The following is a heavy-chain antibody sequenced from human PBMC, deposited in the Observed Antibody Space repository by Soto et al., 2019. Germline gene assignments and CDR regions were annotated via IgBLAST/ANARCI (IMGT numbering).Heavy chain of an antibody. J-gene: IGHJ4*02. CDR2: ISYDGSNK. Sequence: GGSLRLSCAASGFTFSSYGMHWVRQAPGKGLEWVAVISYDGSNKYYADSVKGRFTISRDNSKNTLYLQMNSLRAEDTAVYYCAKPNVMTTGTSDEWGQGTL. CDR1: GFTFSSYG. D-gene: IGHD4-17*01. V-gene: IGHV3-30*18. CDR3: AKPNVMTTGTSDE.